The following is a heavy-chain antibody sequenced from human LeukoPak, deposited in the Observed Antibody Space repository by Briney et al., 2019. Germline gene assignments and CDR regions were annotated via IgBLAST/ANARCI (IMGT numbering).Heavy chain of an antibody. D-gene: IGHD6-13*01. V-gene: IGHV3-9*01. CDR1: GFTFDDYA. CDR2: ISWNSGSI. Sequence: GGSLRLSCAASGFTFDDYAMHWVRQAPGKGLEWVSGISWNSGSIGYADFVKGRFTISRDNAKNSLYLQMNSLRAEDTALYYCARGRQQLVRLDWFDPWGQGTLVTVSS. CDR3: ARGRQQLVRLDWFDP. J-gene: IGHJ5*02.